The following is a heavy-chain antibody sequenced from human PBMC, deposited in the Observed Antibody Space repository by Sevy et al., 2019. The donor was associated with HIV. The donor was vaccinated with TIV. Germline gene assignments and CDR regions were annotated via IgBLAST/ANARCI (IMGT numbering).Heavy chain of an antibody. J-gene: IGHJ4*02. CDR1: GGSISSGNYY. Sequence: SETLSLTCTVSGGSISSGNYYWSWIRQPAGKGLEWIGRIYTSGSTNYNPSLKSRVTISVDTSKNQFSLKLSSVTAAATAVYYCARESGDCSSTSCYEGVFDYWGQGTLVTVSS. CDR2: IYTSGST. V-gene: IGHV4-61*02. D-gene: IGHD2-2*01. CDR3: ARESGDCSSTSCYEGVFDY.